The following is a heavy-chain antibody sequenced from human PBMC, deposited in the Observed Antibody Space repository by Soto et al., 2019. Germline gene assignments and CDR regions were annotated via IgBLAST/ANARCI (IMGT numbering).Heavy chain of an antibody. CDR3: TRDTLDFWSGYPQFDY. CDR1: GFTFGDYA. D-gene: IGHD3-3*01. V-gene: IGHV3-49*03. J-gene: IGHJ4*02. CDR2: IRSKAYGGTT. Sequence: GGSLRLSCTASGFTFGDYAMSWFRQAPGKGLEWVGFIRSKAYGGTTEYAASVKGRFTILRDDSKSIAYLQMNSLKTEDTAVYYCTRDTLDFWSGYPQFDYWGQGTLVTVSS.